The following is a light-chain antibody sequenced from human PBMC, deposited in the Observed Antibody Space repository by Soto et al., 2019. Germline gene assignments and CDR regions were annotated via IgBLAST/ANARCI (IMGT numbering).Light chain of an antibody. Sequence: EIVMTQSPATLSVSPGDRATISCRASHSVNTNLAWYQQKPGQSPRLLIYGASIRATGIPARFSGSGAGTEFTLTISSLHSEDSAIYYCQQCVSWPPLTFGGGTKVAI. CDR3: QQCVSWPPLT. CDR1: HSVNTN. V-gene: IGKV3-15*01. J-gene: IGKJ4*01. CDR2: GAS.